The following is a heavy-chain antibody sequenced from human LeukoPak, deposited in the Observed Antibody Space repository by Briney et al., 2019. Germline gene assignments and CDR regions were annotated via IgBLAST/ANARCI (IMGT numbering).Heavy chain of an antibody. J-gene: IGHJ4*02. CDR3: ARGGSGDLHLDY. Sequence: GGSLRLSCAASGFTFSSYDMHWVRQATGKGLEWVSAIGTAGDTYYPGSVKGRFTISRENAKNSLYLQMNSLRAGDTAVYYCARGGSGDLHLDYWGQGTLVTVSS. CDR1: GFTFSSYD. CDR2: IGTAGDT. D-gene: IGHD3-10*01. V-gene: IGHV3-13*01.